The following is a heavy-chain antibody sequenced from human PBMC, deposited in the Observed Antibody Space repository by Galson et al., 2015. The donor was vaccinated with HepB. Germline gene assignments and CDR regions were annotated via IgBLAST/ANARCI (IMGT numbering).Heavy chain of an antibody. V-gene: IGHV3-21*01. CDR3: ARSLQVSIYGGYRWDAFHI. J-gene: IGHJ3*02. CDR2: ISSSSLYI. Sequence: SLRLSCAASGFTFSSYSMDWVRQAPGKGLQWVSSISSSSLYIYYADSVKGRLTISRDNAKNSLYLQMNSLRAEDTAVYYCARSLQVSIYGGYRWDAFHIWGQGTMVTVSS. D-gene: IGHD4-23*01. CDR1: GFTFSSYS.